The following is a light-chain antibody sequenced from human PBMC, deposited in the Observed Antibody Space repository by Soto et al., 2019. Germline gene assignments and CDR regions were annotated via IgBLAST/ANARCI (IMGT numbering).Light chain of an antibody. CDR2: DVS. Sequence: QSALTQPRSVSGSPGQSVTISCTGTISDVGAYNYVSWYQQHAGKVPQLIIHDVSERSSGVPNRISGSKSDNTASLTISGLQAADEADYYCCSYGGNSIPSVFGTGTKVTVL. CDR3: CSYGGNSIPSV. V-gene: IGLV2-11*01. CDR1: ISDVGAYNY. J-gene: IGLJ1*01.